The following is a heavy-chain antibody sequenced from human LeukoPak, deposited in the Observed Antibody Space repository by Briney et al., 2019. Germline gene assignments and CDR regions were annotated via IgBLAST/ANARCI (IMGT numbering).Heavy chain of an antibody. Sequence: SCKASGYTFSSYYMHWVRQAPGQGLEWVSSISSSSSYIYYADSVKGRFTISRDNAKNSLYLQMNSLRAEDTAVYYCARDLYYYDSSGYSYYGMDVWGQGTTVTVSS. D-gene: IGHD3-22*01. CDR2: ISSSSSYI. V-gene: IGHV3-21*01. J-gene: IGHJ6*02. CDR1: GYTFSSYY. CDR3: ARDLYYYDSSGYSYYGMDV.